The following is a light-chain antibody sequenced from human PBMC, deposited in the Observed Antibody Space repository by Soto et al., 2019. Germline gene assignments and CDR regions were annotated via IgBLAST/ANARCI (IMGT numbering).Light chain of an antibody. V-gene: IGLV4-69*01. CDR2: VNSDGSH. J-gene: IGLJ2*01. Sequence: QPVLTQSPSASASLGASVKLTCTLSSGHSSYAIAWHQQQPEKGPRFLMKVNSDGSHYKGDGIPDRFSGSSSGAERYLTISSLQSEDEADYYCQTWGTGIRVFGGGTKLTVL. CDR1: SGHSSYA. CDR3: QTWGTGIRV.